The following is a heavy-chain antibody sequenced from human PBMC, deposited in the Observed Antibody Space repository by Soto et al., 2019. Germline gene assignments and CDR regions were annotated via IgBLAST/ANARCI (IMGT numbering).Heavy chain of an antibody. Sequence: SETLSLTCTVSGGSISSYYWSWIRQPPGKGLEWIGYIYYSGSTNYNPSLKSRVTISVDTSKNQFSLKLSSVTAADTAVYYCARDYPIAARQKEYRLWGMDVWGQGTTVTVSS. CDR3: ARDYPIAARQKEYRLWGMDV. CDR2: IYYSGST. CDR1: GGSISSYY. J-gene: IGHJ6*02. D-gene: IGHD6-6*01. V-gene: IGHV4-59*01.